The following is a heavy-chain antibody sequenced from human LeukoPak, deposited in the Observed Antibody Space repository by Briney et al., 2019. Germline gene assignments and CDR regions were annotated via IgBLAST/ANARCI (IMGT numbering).Heavy chain of an antibody. CDR2: ISSSGSTI. CDR1: GFTFSDYY. CDR3: ARVDSSGWYWFDP. Sequence: GGSLRLSCAASGFTFSDYYMSWIRQAPGKGLEWVSYISSSGSTIYYADSVKGRFTISRDNSKNTLYLQMNSLRAEDTAVYYCARVDSSGWYWFDPWGQGTLVTVSS. V-gene: IGHV3-11*01. J-gene: IGHJ5*02. D-gene: IGHD6-19*01.